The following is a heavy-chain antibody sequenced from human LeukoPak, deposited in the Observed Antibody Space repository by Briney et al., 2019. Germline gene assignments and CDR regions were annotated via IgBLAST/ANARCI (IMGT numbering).Heavy chain of an antibody. CDR2: IRYDGSNK. CDR1: GFTFGSYG. J-gene: IGHJ5*02. CDR3: AKDGQWLVRWANWLDP. Sequence: GGSLRLSCAASGFTFGSYGMHWVRQAPGKGLEWVAFIRYDGSNKYYADSVKGRFTISRDNSKNTPYLQMNSLRAEDTAVYYCAKDGQWLVRWANWLDPWGQGTLVTVSS. V-gene: IGHV3-30*02. D-gene: IGHD6-19*01.